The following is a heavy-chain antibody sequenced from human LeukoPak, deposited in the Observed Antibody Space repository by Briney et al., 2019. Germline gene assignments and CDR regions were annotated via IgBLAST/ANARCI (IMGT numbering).Heavy chain of an antibody. Sequence: PGGSLRLSCAASGFTFSAYAMAWVRQAPGKGLQCISHITTGGSSIFYADSVKGRFTISRDNAKNSLYLQMNSLRAEDTAVYYCARASYYDSSGYLNTAFDTWGQGTMVTVSS. J-gene: IGHJ3*02. CDR2: ITTGGSSI. D-gene: IGHD3-22*01. V-gene: IGHV3-11*04. CDR1: GFTFSAYA. CDR3: ARASYYDSSGYLNTAFDT.